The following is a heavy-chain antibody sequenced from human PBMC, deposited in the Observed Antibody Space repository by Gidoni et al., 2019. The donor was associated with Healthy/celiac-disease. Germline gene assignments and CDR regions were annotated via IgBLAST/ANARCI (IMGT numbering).Heavy chain of an antibody. Sequence: QVQLVQSAAEVKKPGSSVKVSCKASGRTCSSSAIGWVRQAPGQGLGWMGGIIPIFGTANYAQKFQGRVTITADESTSTAYMELSSLRSEDTAVYYCAREKVAGPGTFDYWGQGTLVTVSS. V-gene: IGHV1-69*01. D-gene: IGHD6-19*01. CDR1: GRTCSSSA. CDR2: IIPIFGTA. CDR3: AREKVAGPGTFDY. J-gene: IGHJ4*02.